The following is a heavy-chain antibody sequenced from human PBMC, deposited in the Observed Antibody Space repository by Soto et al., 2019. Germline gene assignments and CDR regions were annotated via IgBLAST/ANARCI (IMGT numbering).Heavy chain of an antibody. Sequence: QISLKESGPTLVKPTQTLKLTCSFSGFSLTTDGEGVGWVRQPPGEALEWLALIYWDDDERYSQSLKTRLTITKDPSKNQVVLIMTNMDPVDTATYYCAHSRNLITEDAQVGDFDYWGQGTLVTVSS. V-gene: IGHV2-5*02. CDR1: GFSLTTDGEG. CDR2: IYWDDDE. J-gene: IGHJ4*02. CDR3: AHSRNLITEDAQVGDFDY. D-gene: IGHD3-10*01.